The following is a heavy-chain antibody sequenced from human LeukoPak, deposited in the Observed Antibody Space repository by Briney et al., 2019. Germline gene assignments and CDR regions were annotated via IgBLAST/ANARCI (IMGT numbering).Heavy chain of an antibody. D-gene: IGHD2-2*01. Sequence: SETLSLTCAVYGGSFSGYHWSWIRQPAAKGVEWIGEINHIGSTNYNPSLKSRVTISVDTSKNQFSLKLSSVTAADTAVYYCARTRPPAGDFDYWGQGTLVTVSS. J-gene: IGHJ4*02. CDR1: GGSFSGYH. V-gene: IGHV4-34*01. CDR2: INHIGST. CDR3: ARTRPPAGDFDY.